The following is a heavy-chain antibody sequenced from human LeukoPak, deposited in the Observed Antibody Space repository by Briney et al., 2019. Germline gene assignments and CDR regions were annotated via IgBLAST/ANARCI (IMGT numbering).Heavy chain of an antibody. J-gene: IGHJ6*03. CDR1: GFTFSSSA. V-gene: IGHV3-23*01. D-gene: IGHD5-24*01. Sequence: GGSLRLSCAASGFTFSSSAMSWVRQAPGKGLEWVSDINGSGGSTYYADSVKGRFTISRDDSKNTLYLQMNSLRAEDTAVYYCAKSPERQMATILHYMDVWGKGTTVTVSS. CDR2: INGSGGST. CDR3: AKSPERQMATILHYMDV.